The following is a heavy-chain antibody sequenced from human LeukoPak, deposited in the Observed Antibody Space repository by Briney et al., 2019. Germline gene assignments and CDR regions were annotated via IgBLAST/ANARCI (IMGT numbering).Heavy chain of an antibody. Sequence: SQTLSLTCTVSGGSITSDAYYWSWIRQPAGKGLEWIGRVHTSGSTNYNPSLKSRVTISLDTSKNQFSLRMSSVTAADTAVYYCARANSPNWFDPWGRGTLVTVSS. V-gene: IGHV4-61*02. CDR1: GGSITSDAYY. CDR2: VHTSGST. CDR3: ARANSPNWFDP. J-gene: IGHJ5*02. D-gene: IGHD2/OR15-2a*01.